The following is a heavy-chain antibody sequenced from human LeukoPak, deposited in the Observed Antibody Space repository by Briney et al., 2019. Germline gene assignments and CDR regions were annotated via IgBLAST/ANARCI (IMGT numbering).Heavy chain of an antibody. CDR3: ARGLSSPGLDH. D-gene: IGHD6-6*01. CDR2: IKEDGSEK. J-gene: IGHJ4*02. Sequence: PGGSLRLSCAASGFTFSSYWMNWVRQAPGKGLEWVASIKEDGSEKYYVDSVKGRFTISRDNAKNSLYLQMNSLRAEDTAVYYCARGLSSPGLDHWGQGTLVTVSS. CDR1: GFTFSSYW. V-gene: IGHV3-7*05.